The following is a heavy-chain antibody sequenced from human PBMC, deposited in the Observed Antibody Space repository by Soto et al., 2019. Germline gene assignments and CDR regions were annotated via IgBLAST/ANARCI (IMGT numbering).Heavy chain of an antibody. Sequence: GGSLRLSCAASGFTLSNYAMNWVRQAPGKGLEWVSGDSGSGDSTYYADSVKGRFTISRDNSKNTLYLQVNSLRAEDTAVYYCAKPYSSTRGNYFDYWGQGTLVTVSS. D-gene: IGHD6-13*01. V-gene: IGHV3-23*01. CDR1: GFTLSNYA. CDR2: DSGSGDST. J-gene: IGHJ4*02. CDR3: AKPYSSTRGNYFDY.